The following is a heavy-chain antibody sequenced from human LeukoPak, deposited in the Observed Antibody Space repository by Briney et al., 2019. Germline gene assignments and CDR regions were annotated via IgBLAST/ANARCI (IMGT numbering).Heavy chain of an antibody. CDR1: GFTFSSYA. D-gene: IGHD1-26*01. J-gene: IGHJ5*02. CDR3: AKGSGSYENNWFDP. Sequence: PGGSLRLSCAASGFTFSSYAMSWVRQAPGKGLEWVSAISGSGGSTYYADSVKGRFTISRDNSKNTLYLQMNTLRAEDTAVYYCAKGSGSYENNWFDPWGQGVLVTVSP. CDR2: ISGSGGST. V-gene: IGHV3-23*01.